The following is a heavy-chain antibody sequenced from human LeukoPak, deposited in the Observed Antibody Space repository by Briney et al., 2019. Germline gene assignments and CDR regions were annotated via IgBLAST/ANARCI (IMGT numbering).Heavy chain of an antibody. Sequence: GSLRLSCAASGFTFSTFSNYGMSWVRQAPGKGLEWVSLISASGGSTYYADSVKGRFTISRDNSKNTVYLQMNSLRAEDTALYYCAKDIQGANWGQGTLVTVSS. V-gene: IGHV3-23*01. CDR3: AKDIQGAN. CDR2: ISASGGST. CDR1: GFTFSTFSNYG. J-gene: IGHJ4*02. D-gene: IGHD5-18*01.